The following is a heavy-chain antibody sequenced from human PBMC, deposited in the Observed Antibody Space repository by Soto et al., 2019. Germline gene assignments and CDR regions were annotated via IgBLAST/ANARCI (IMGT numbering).Heavy chain of an antibody. J-gene: IGHJ4*02. Sequence: GASVKVSCKVSGYTLTELSMHWVRQAPGKGLEWVAVIWYDGSNKYYADSVKGRFTISRDNSKNTLYLQMNSLRAEDTAVYYCARDGYCSGGSCYSVPVFDYWGQGTLVTVSS. D-gene: IGHD2-15*01. V-gene: IGHV3-33*01. CDR2: IWYDGSNK. CDR1: GYTLTELS. CDR3: ARDGYCSGGSCYSVPVFDY.